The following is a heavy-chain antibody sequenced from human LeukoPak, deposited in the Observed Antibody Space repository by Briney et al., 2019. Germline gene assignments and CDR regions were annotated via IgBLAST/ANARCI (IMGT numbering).Heavy chain of an antibody. CDR1: GGSISSYY. CDR3: ARLDYYHFDY. Sequence: PSETLSLTCTVSGGSISSYYWSWIRQPPGKGLEWIGYIYSSGSTNYSPSLMSRVTISVDTSKNQFSLKLSSATAAGTAMYYCARLDYYHFDYWGQGTVVTVSS. V-gene: IGHV4-59*01. D-gene: IGHD3-22*01. J-gene: IGHJ4*02. CDR2: IYSSGST.